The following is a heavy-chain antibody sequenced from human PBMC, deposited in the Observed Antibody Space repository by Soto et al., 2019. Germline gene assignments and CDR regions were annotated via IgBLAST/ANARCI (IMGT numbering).Heavy chain of an antibody. CDR1: GFTVSSNY. D-gene: IGHD3-22*01. V-gene: IGHV3-53*01. CDR3: AREEWYYDSSGYYYDAFDI. Sequence: GESLKISCAASGFTVSSNYMSWVRQAPGKGLEWVSVIYSGGSTYYADSVKGRFTISRDNSKNTLYLQMNSLRAEDTAVYYCAREEWYYDSSGYYYDAFDIWGQGTMVTVSS. J-gene: IGHJ3*02. CDR2: IYSGGST.